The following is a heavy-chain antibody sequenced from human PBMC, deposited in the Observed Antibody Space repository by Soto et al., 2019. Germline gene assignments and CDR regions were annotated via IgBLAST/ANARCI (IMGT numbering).Heavy chain of an antibody. CDR3: AKSAFGGGSDIFDY. CDR1: GFTFSSYG. V-gene: IGHV3-30*18. CDR2: ISYDGSNK. Sequence: QVQLVESGGGVVQPGRSLRLSCAASGFTFSSYGMHWVRQAPGKGLEWVAVISYDGSNKYYADSVKGRFTISRDNSKNALYLQMNSLIAGETAVDYGAKSAFGGGSDIFDYWGQGTLVTVSS. J-gene: IGHJ4*02. D-gene: IGHD3-16*01.